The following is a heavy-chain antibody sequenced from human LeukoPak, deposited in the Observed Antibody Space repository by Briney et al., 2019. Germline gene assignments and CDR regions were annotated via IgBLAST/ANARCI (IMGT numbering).Heavy chain of an antibody. Sequence: SETLSLTCTVSGSSISSSSYYWGWIRQPPGKGLEWIGSIYYSGSTYYNPSLKSRVTISVDTSKNQFSLKLSSVTAADTAVYYCARNPTHPTVTRVHYYYYMDVWGKGTTVTVSS. CDR3: ARNPTHPTVTRVHYYYYMDV. CDR2: IYYSGST. J-gene: IGHJ6*03. D-gene: IGHD4-11*01. CDR1: GSSISSSSYY. V-gene: IGHV4-39*07.